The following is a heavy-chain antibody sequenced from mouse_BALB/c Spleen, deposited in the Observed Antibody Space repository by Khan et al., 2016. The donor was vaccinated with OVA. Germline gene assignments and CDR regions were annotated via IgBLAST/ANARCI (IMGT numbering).Heavy chain of an antibody. CDR3: ARHAFSYYGTAMGY. J-gene: IGHJ4*01. D-gene: IGHD1-1*01. CDR1: GFSLTSYG. CDR2: IWSDGST. V-gene: IGHV2-6-1*01. Sequence: QVQLQQSGPGLVAPSQSLPITCTISGFSLTSYGVHWVRQPPGKGLEWLVMIWSDGSTTYNSALKSRLSISKDNSKSQVVLKMNSLQTDDTAMYYCARHAFSYYGTAMGYWGQGTSVTVSS.